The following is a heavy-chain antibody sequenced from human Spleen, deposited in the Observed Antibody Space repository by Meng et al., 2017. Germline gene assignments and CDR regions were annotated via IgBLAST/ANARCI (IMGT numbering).Heavy chain of an antibody. J-gene: IGHJ4*02. Sequence: ASVKVSCKASGYSFTSYGISWVRQAPGQGLEWMGRIDPNNDHTQYAQNFQGRVTMTSDTSISTVYMELNGLRSDDTAVYYCARDEDISAAGKLFGDYWGQGTLVTVSS. CDR3: ARDEDISAAGKLFGDY. CDR2: IDPNNDHT. D-gene: IGHD6-13*01. CDR1: GYSFTSYG. V-gene: IGHV1-2*06.